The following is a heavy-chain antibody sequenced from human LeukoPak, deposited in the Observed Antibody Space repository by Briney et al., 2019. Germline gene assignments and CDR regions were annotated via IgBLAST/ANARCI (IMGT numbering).Heavy chain of an antibody. CDR2: ISSSSNYI. V-gene: IGHV3-21*01. CDR3: ARDLTDDFWSGYHLDY. J-gene: IGHJ4*02. CDR1: GGSISSYY. D-gene: IGHD3-3*01. Sequence: ETLSLTCTVSGGSISSYYWSWIRQPPGKGLEWVSTISSSSNYIYYADSVEGRFTISRDNAKNSLYLQMNSLRAEDTAVYYCARDLTDDFWSGYHLDYWGQGNLVTVSS.